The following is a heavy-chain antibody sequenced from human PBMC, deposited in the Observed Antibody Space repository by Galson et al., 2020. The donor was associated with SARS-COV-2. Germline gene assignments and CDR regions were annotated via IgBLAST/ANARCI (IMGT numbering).Heavy chain of an antibody. CDR1: GGSLSGYY. J-gene: IGHJ6*03. CDR3: ARGLGEPRQYYYFYMDV. D-gene: IGHD1-26*01. Sequence: SETLSLTCTLSGGSLSGYYWSWIRQPPGKGLEWIGEINHGGNTNYSPSLKSRVTISVDTSKNQYSLKLSSVTAADTAVYYCARGLGEPRQYYYFYMDVWGKGTTVTVSS. V-gene: IGHV4-34*01. CDR2: INHGGNT.